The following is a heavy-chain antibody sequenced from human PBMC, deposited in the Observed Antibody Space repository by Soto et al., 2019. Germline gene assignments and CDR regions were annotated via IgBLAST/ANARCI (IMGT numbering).Heavy chain of an antibody. CDR2: ISANDVGT. V-gene: IGHV3-23*01. Sequence: GWSLRLACAASGFTLRHYATTWTRQAPGKGLEWVSLISANDVGTYYAESVKTRFTISTDQSRNTVYLQMDSLRADDTAIYYCAQDNTDYTWDNRPPYDHCGQGALFTVSA. J-gene: IGHJ4*02. CDR3: AQDNTDYTWDNRPPYDH. CDR1: GFTLRHYA. D-gene: IGHD3-3*01.